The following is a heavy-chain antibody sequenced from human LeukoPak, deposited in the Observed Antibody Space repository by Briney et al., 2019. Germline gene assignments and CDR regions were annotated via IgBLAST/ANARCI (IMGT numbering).Heavy chain of an antibody. V-gene: IGHV3-30-3*01. CDR3: ARDALYYYDSSGYPLGGLYAFDI. Sequence: GGSLRLSCAASGFTFSSYAMNWVRQAPGKGLEWVAVISYDGSNKYYADSVKGRFTISRDNSKNTLYLQMNSLRAEDTAVYYRARDALYYYDSSGYPLGGLYAFDIWGQGTMVTVSS. J-gene: IGHJ3*02. CDR2: ISYDGSNK. CDR1: GFTFSSYA. D-gene: IGHD3-22*01.